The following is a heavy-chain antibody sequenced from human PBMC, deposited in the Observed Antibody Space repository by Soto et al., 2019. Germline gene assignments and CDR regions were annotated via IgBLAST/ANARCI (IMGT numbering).Heavy chain of an antibody. CDR3: GRVVEGATRHTDLDS. V-gene: IGHV4-39*01. CDR2: IYYSGST. J-gene: IGHJ5*01. CDR1: GGSISSSSYY. Sequence: PSEPLSLTCTVSGGSISSSSYYWGWIRQPPGKGLEWIGSIYYSGSTYYNPSLKSRVTISVDTANNQVSLRMRSMTAADTAVYYCGRVVEGATRHTDLDSWGRGTLVTVSS. D-gene: IGHD2-21*01.